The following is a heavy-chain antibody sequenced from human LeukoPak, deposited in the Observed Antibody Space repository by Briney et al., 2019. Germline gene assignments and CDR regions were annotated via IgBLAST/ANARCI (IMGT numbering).Heavy chain of an antibody. J-gene: IGHJ6*03. CDR1: GYTFTSYD. CDR3: AREVVLGLYYYYYMVV. Sequence: ASAKVSCKASGYTFTSYDINWVRQATGQGLEWMGWMNPNSGNTGYAQKFQGRVTMTRNTSISTAYMELSSLRSEDTAVYYCAREVVLGLYYYYYMVVWGKGTTVTISS. V-gene: IGHV1-8*01. CDR2: MNPNSGNT.